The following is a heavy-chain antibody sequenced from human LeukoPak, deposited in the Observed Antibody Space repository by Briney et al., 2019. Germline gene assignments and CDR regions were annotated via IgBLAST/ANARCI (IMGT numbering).Heavy chain of an antibody. CDR2: ISGSGGST. V-gene: IGHV3-23*01. D-gene: IGHD3-22*01. CDR3: AKGSITMIVVVMLYFDY. CDR1: GFTFSSYA. Sequence: GGSLRLSCAASGFTFSSYAMSWVRQAPGKGLERVSAISGSGGSTYYADSVKGRFTISRDNSKNTLYLQMNSLRAEDTAVYYCAKGSITMIVVVMLYFDYWGQGTLVTVSS. J-gene: IGHJ4*02.